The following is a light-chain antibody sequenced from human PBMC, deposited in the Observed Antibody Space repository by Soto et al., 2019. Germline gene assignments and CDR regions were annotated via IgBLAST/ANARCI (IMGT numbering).Light chain of an antibody. Sequence: EIVLTQSPGTLSLSPGDRATLSCRASQSVSSSYLAWYQQKLGQAPRLLIDGASSRATGIPDRFSGSGSGTDFTLTISRLEPEDFAVYYCQQYDNSPLYIFGQGTKLEIK. V-gene: IGKV3-20*01. CDR1: QSVSSSY. CDR2: GAS. CDR3: QQYDNSPLYI. J-gene: IGKJ2*01.